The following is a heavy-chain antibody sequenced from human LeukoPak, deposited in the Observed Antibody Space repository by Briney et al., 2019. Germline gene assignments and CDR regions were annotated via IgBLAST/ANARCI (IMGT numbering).Heavy chain of an antibody. V-gene: IGHV3-30*02. CDR1: GFTFSNYG. Sequence: GGSLRLSCAASGFTFSNYGMQWVRQAPGKGLEWVAFIRYDGSNNYYADSVKGRFTISRDNSKNTLYLQMNSLRAEDTAVYYCAKFPIHAMIVVVITRGAFDIWGQGTMVTVSS. CDR2: IRYDGSNN. CDR3: AKFPIHAMIVVVITRGAFDI. D-gene: IGHD3-22*01. J-gene: IGHJ3*02.